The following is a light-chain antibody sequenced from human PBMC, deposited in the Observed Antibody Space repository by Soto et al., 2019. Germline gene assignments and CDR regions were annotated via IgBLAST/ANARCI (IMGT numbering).Light chain of an antibody. CDR1: QSVSSSF. Sequence: EIVLTQSPGTLSLSPGERATLSCRASQSVSSSFLSWYQQKPGQAPRLIIYGASNRATGIPDTFSGSGSGTDFTLTISRLEPEDFAVYYCQQYVSSRYTFGQGTQLEIK. J-gene: IGKJ2*01. CDR2: GAS. CDR3: QQYVSSRYT. V-gene: IGKV3-20*01.